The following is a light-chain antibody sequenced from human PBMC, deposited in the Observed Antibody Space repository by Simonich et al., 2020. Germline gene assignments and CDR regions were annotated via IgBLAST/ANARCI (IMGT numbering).Light chain of an antibody. CDR2: EGS. J-gene: IGLJ1*01. V-gene: IGLV2-23*01. CDR1: SSDVGSYNL. CDR3: CSYAGSSTFV. Sequence: QSALTQPASVSGSPGQSITISCTGTSSDVGSYNLVSWYQQHPGQAPKLMIYEGSKRPSGVSKRFAGSKSGNTASLTSSGLQAEDEADYYCCSYAGSSTFVFGTGTKVTVL.